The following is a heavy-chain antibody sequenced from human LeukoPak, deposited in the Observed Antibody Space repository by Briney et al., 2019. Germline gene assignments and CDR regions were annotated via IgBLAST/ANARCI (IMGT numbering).Heavy chain of an antibody. CDR3: ARGSGPIVVVPAANDY. V-gene: IGHV3-74*01. J-gene: IGHJ4*02. CDR1: GHPYSRYW. D-gene: IGHD2-2*01. Sequence: SGGSLSLPCAASGHPYSRYWMHWVPHATGKGLVWVSRINCDGSSTSYADSVKGRFTISRDNAKNTLYLQMNSLRAEDTAVYYCARGSGPIVVVPAANDYWGQGTLVTVSS. CDR2: INCDGSST.